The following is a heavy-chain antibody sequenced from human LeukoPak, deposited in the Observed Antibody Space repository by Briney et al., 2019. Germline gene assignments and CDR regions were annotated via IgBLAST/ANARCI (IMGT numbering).Heavy chain of an antibody. Sequence: SETLSLTCTVACGSISSYFWSWIRQPPGKGLEWIGYISYSGSTNYNPSLKSRVTISVDTSGDQFSLQLSSVTAADTAVYYCARHASSGWYDYWGQGTLVTVSS. CDR1: CGSISSYF. V-gene: IGHV4-59*08. CDR3: ARHASSGWYDY. D-gene: IGHD6-19*01. CDR2: ISYSGST. J-gene: IGHJ4*02.